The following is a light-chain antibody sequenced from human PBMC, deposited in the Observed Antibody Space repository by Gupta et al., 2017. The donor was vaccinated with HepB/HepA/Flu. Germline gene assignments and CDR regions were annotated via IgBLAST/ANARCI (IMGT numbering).Light chain of an antibody. CDR1: QSVSSNY. J-gene: IGKJ3*01. CDR2: GAA. CDR3: QQYGGSPPFT. V-gene: IGKV3-20*01. Sequence: EIVLTQSPGTLSLSPGDRATLSCRASQSVSSNYLTWYQQKPGQAPRLLIYGAASRDTGIPDRFSGSGSGTDFTLTISRLEPEDFAVYYCQQYGGSPPFTFGPGTKVDIK.